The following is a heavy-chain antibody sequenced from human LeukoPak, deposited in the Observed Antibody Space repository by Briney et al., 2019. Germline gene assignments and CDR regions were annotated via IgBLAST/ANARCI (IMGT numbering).Heavy chain of an antibody. J-gene: IGHJ6*02. CDR1: GGSFSGYY. D-gene: IGHD3-22*01. Sequence: SGTLSLTCAVYGGSFSGYYWSWIRQSPGKGLEWIGEINHSGSTNYNPSLKSRVTISVDSSKNQFSLKLGSVTAADTAVYYCARDGGYYDSSGYYYYYGMDVWGQGTTVIVS. CDR2: INHSGST. V-gene: IGHV4-34*01. CDR3: ARDGGYYDSSGYYYYYGMDV.